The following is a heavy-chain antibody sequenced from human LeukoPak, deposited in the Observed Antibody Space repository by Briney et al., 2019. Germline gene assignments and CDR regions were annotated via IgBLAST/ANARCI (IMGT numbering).Heavy chain of an antibody. CDR1: GYSFTSYW. CDR2: IYPGDSDT. D-gene: IGHD2-21*02. CDR3: ARWGMTATNTPLRDY. Sequence: GESLKISCKGSGYSFTSYWIGWVRQMPGKSLEWMGIIYPGDSDTPYSPSFQGQVTISADKSISTAYLQWSSLKASDTAMYYCARWGMTATNTPLRDYWGQGTLVTVSS. V-gene: IGHV5-51*01. J-gene: IGHJ4*02.